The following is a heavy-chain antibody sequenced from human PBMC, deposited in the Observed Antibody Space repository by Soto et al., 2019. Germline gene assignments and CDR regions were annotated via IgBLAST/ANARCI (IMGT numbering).Heavy chain of an antibody. D-gene: IGHD5-12*01. Sequence: QVQLVQSGAEVKKPGASVKVSCKASGYTFTSYYMHWVRQAPGQGLEWMGVINPSGGSTDYAQKFQGRVTLTRDTSTSTVYMDLSSVRSEDTAVFYCAREGNGYNLGPSVDFDYWGQGTLVTVSS. V-gene: IGHV1-46*01. CDR1: GYTFTSYY. J-gene: IGHJ4*02. CDR2: INPSGGST. CDR3: AREGNGYNLGPSVDFDY.